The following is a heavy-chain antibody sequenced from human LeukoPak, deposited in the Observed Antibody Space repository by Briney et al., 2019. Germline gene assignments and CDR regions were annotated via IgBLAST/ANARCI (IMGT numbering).Heavy chain of an antibody. CDR3: ARNARYYDSSGYYPDAFDI. D-gene: IGHD3-22*01. V-gene: IGHV1-46*01. J-gene: IGHJ3*02. Sequence: ASVKVSCKASGYTFTSYYMHWVRQAPGQGLEWMGVINPSGGSTSYAQKFQGRVTMTRDTSTSTVYMELSSLRSEDTAVYYCARNARYYDSSGYYPDAFDIWGQGTMVTVSS. CDR1: GYTFTSYY. CDR2: INPSGGST.